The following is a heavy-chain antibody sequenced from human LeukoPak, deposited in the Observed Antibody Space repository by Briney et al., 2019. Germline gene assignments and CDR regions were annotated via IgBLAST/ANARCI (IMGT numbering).Heavy chain of an antibody. D-gene: IGHD6-13*01. CDR1: GGSISSYY. CDR2: IYYSGST. V-gene: IGHV4-59*01. Sequence: PSETLSLTCTVSGGSISSYYWSWIRQPPGKGLEWIGYIYYSGSTNYNPSLKSRVTISVDTSKNQFSLKLSSVTAADTAVYYCARDPAFSSSWTGWFDPWGQGTLVTVSS. J-gene: IGHJ5*02. CDR3: ARDPAFSSSWTGWFDP.